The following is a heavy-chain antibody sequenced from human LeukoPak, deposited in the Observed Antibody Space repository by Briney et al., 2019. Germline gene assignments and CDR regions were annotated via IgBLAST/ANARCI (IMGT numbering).Heavy chain of an antibody. D-gene: IGHD3-16*02. J-gene: IGHJ4*02. CDR2: IYYSGST. CDR3: ARYDVWGTYRAFDY. Sequence: PSETLSLTCTVSGGSISSSSYYWGWIRQPPGKGLEWIGSIYYSGSTYYNPSLKSRFTISVDTSKNQFSLKLSSVTAADTAMYYCARYDVWGTYRAFDYWGQGTLVTVSS. CDR1: GGSISSSSYY. V-gene: IGHV4-39*07.